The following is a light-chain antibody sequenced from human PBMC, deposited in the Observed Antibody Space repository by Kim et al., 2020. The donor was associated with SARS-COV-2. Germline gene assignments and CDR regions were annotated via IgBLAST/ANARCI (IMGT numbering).Light chain of an antibody. Sequence: ELTQPPSASGTPGQRVTISCSGSSSNIGSNNVVWYQQLPGAAPNLLIYSNNQRPSGIPVRFSGSRSGTAASLAISGLQSGDEADYYCAVWDDGLKQGVFGGGTQLTVL. V-gene: IGLV1-44*01. J-gene: IGLJ3*02. CDR2: SNN. CDR3: AVWDDGLKQGV. CDR1: SSNIGSNN.